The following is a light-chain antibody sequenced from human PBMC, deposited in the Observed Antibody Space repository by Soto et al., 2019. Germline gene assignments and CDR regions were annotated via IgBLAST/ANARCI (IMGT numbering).Light chain of an antibody. V-gene: IGKV1-33*01. Sequence: DIQMTQSPSSLSASVGDRVTMTCQARQDITTYLHWYQQKSGKAPQLLIHDASNLEAGVPSRFSGTGSGTDFSLTISSLQPEDFAIYYCQQSDNLPFTFGGGTRVDVK. CDR2: DAS. CDR1: QDITTY. CDR3: QQSDNLPFT. J-gene: IGKJ4*01.